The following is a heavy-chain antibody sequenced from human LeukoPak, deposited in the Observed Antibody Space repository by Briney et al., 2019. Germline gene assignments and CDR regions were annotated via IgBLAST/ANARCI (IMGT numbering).Heavy chain of an antibody. Sequence: YPGGSLRLSCAASGFIFSRYGMHWVRQAPGKGLEWVAVISFDRSHKYYADSMKGRFTISRDNSEDTLYLQMNSLRAEDTAVYFCAKDGGSGSYGNGDAFDIWGQGTVVTVSS. V-gene: IGHV3-30*18. CDR1: GFIFSRYG. J-gene: IGHJ3*02. CDR2: ISFDRSHK. D-gene: IGHD3-22*01. CDR3: AKDGGSGSYGNGDAFDI.